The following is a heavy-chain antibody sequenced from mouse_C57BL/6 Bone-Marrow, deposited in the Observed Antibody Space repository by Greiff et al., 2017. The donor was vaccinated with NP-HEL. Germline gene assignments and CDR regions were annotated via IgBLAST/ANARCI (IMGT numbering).Heavy chain of an antibody. V-gene: IGHV5-6*01. CDR3: ARPDYYRYFDV. D-gene: IGHD2-13*01. CDR2: ISSGGSYT. CDR1: GFTFSSYG. Sequence: EVKVVESGGDLVKPGGSLKLSCAASGFTFSSYGMSWVRQTPDKRLEWVATISSGGSYTYYPDSVKGRFPISRDNAKNTLYLQMSSLKSEDTAMYYCARPDYYRYFDVWGTGTTVTVSS. J-gene: IGHJ1*03.